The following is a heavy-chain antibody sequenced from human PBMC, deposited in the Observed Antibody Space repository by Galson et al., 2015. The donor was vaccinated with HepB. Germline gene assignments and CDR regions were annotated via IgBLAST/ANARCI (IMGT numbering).Heavy chain of an antibody. Sequence: SETLSLTCAVSGGSISSSNWWSWVRQPPGKGLEWIGEIYHSGSTNYNPSLKSRVTISVDKSKNQFSLKLSSVTAADTAVYYCAREPQTHSSSWFFDYWGQGTLVTVSS. CDR2: IYHSGST. J-gene: IGHJ4*02. D-gene: IGHD6-13*01. CDR1: GGSISSSNW. V-gene: IGHV4-4*02. CDR3: AREPQTHSSSWFFDY.